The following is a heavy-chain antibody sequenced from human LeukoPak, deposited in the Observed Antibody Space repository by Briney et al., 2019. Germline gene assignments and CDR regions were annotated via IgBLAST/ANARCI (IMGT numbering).Heavy chain of an antibody. CDR1: GFNFSPYA. CDR2: ISNDGTTE. J-gene: IGHJ4*02. CDR3: ARDADAYYYDSSGLDNYFDY. V-gene: IGHV3-30-3*01. D-gene: IGHD3-22*01. Sequence: PGGSLRLSCVASGFNFSPYAVHWVRQAPGKGLEWVAIISNDGTTESYTDSVKGRFTISRDNFKNTLYLQMNGLRLEDTAVYYCARDADAYYYDSSGLDNYFDYWGQGTLVTVSS.